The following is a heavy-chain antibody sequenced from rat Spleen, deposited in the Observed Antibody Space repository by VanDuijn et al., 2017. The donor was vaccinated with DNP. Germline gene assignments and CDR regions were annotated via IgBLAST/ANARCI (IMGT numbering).Heavy chain of an antibody. CDR2: ISTSGGST. J-gene: IGHJ1*01. CDR3: ARGSGTYYWYFDF. V-gene: IGHV5-25*01. CDR1: GFTFSNSD. Sequence: EVQLVESGGGLVQPGRSLKLSCVASGFTFSNSDMAWVRQAPTKGLEWVASISTSGGSTYYRDSVKGRFTISRDNAKTSLYLQMNSLKSEDTATYYCARGSGTYYWYFDFWGPGTMVTVSS. D-gene: IGHD5-1*01.